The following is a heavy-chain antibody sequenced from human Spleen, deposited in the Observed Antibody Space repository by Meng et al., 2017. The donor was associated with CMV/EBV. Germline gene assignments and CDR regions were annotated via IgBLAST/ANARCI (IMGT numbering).Heavy chain of an antibody. CDR1: GFTFNLYA. D-gene: IGHD1-1*01. V-gene: IGHV3-23*01. CDR3: ATYWSADY. J-gene: IGHJ4*02. Sequence: LSLTCAASGFTFNLYAMNWVRHAPGKGLEWVSTISGSGGSKYYADPVKGRFTISRDNSKNRLYLQMNSLRPEDTAMYYCATYWSADYWGQGTLVTVSS. CDR2: ISGSGGSK.